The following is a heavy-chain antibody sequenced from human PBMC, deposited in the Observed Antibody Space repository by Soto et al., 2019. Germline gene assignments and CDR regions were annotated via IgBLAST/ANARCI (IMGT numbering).Heavy chain of an antibody. Sequence: EVQLVESGGGLVKPGGSLRLSCAASELTFTDAWITWVRQPPGKGLQWVGRIKSNIDGGTTDYAAPVKGRFTISRDYSXNXIDLQMNSLTTEDTAVYYWTTDPGTTVTNDYYGMDVWGQGTTVTVSS. CDR1: ELTFTDAW. CDR2: IKSNIDGGTT. J-gene: IGHJ6*02. D-gene: IGHD4-17*01. V-gene: IGHV3-15*01. CDR3: TTDPGTTVTNDYYGMDV.